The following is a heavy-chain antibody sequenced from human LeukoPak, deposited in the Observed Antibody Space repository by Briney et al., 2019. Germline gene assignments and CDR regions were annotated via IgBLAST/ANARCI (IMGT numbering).Heavy chain of an antibody. CDR2: IYYSGST. D-gene: IGHD6-13*01. J-gene: IGHJ4*02. CDR1: GGSLSSYY. CDR3: ARSKSSSSWSFDY. V-gene: IGHV4-59*01. Sequence: SETLSLTCTVSGGSLSSYYWSWIRQPPGKGLEWIGYIYYSGSTNYNPSLKSRVTISVDTSKNQFSLKLSSVTAADTAVYYCARSKSSSSWSFDYWGQGTLVTVSS.